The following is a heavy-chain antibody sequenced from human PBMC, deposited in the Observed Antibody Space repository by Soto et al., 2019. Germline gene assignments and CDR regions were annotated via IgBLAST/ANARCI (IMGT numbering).Heavy chain of an antibody. J-gene: IGHJ4*02. Sequence: SSETLSLTCTVSGGSISSYYWSWIRQPPGKGLEWIGYIYYSGGTNYNPSLKSRVTISVDTSKDQFSLKLSSVTAADTAGYYCARGADGGIDYWGQGTLVTVSS. CDR3: ARGADGGIDY. D-gene: IGHD3-10*01. CDR1: GGSISSYY. CDR2: IYYSGGT. V-gene: IGHV4-59*01.